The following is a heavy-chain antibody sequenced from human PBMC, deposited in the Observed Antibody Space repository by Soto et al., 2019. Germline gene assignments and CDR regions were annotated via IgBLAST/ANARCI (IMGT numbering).Heavy chain of an antibody. CDR2: INHSGST. D-gene: IGHD6-19*01. Sequence: TETLSLTCAVYGGSFSGYYWSWIRQPPGKGLEWIGEINHSGSTNYNPSLKSRVTISVDTSKNQFSLKLSSVTAADTAVYYCARGRSSGWSYYYYYYMDVWGKGTTVTVSS. V-gene: IGHV4-34*01. CDR3: ARGRSSGWSYYYYYYMDV. J-gene: IGHJ6*03. CDR1: GGSFSGYY.